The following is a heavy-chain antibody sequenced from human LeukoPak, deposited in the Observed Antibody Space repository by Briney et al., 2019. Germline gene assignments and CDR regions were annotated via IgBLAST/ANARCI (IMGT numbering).Heavy chain of an antibody. Sequence: GGSLRLSCAASGFSFSGYEMNWVRHAPGKGLEWVSCISTSGSTVYYADSVKGRFTVSRDNARNSLYLQMNSLRAEDTALYYCARDGPAYSFDYWGQGTLVTVSS. D-gene: IGHD5-18*01. J-gene: IGHJ4*02. CDR2: ISTSGSTV. CDR3: ARDGPAYSFDY. V-gene: IGHV3-48*03. CDR1: GFSFSGYE.